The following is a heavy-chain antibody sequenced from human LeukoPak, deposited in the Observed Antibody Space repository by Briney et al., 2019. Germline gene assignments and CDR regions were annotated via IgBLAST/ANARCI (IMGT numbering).Heavy chain of an antibody. CDR2: IIPILGIA. Sequence: GASVKVSCKASGGTFSSYAISWVRQAPGQGLEWMGRIIPILGIANYAQKFQGRVTITADKSTSTAYMELSSLRSEDTAVYYCARGSARSYGDWNGEFDYWGQGTLVTVSS. J-gene: IGHJ4*02. D-gene: IGHD4-17*01. CDR3: ARGSARSYGDWNGEFDY. CDR1: GGTFSSYA. V-gene: IGHV1-69*04.